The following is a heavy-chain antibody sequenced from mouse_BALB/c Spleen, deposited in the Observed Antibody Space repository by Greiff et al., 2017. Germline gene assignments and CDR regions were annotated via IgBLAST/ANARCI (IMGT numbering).Heavy chain of an antibody. CDR3: ARWDSSGYVPFAY. Sequence: EVMLVESGAELVRPGASVKLSCKASASNLKATNMHWVRQRPEQGLEWIGRIDPANGNTKYDPKFQGKATITADTSSNTAYLQLSSLTSEDTAVYYCARWDSSGYVPFAYWGQGTLVTVSA. D-gene: IGHD3-2*01. CDR2: IDPANGNT. CDR1: ASNLKATN. J-gene: IGHJ3*01. V-gene: IGHV14-3*02.